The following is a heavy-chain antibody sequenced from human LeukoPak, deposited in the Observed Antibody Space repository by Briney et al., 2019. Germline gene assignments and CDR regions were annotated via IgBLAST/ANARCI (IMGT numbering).Heavy chain of an antibody. CDR2: IYYSGST. D-gene: IGHD6-19*01. Sequence: SETLSLTCTVSGGSINSSSYSWGWIRQPPGKGLEWIGSIYYSGSTYYNPSLKSRVTISVDTSKNQFSLKLSSVTAADTAVYYCARPGIAVAAEFGYWGQGTLVTVSS. CDR3: ARPGIAVAAEFGY. J-gene: IGHJ4*02. CDR1: GGSINSSSYS. V-gene: IGHV4-39*01.